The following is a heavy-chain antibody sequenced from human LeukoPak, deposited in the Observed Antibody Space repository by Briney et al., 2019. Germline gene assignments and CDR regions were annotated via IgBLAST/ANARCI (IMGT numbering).Heavy chain of an antibody. CDR2: IYHSGST. Sequence: SETLSLTCTVSGGSIDSRSYYWDWIRQAPGKGLEWIGTIYHSGSTEYNPSLKSRVAIFVDTSKNQFSLILHSVAAADTAVYYCARRSEFDNTHYHYFDYWGQGALVTVSS. J-gene: IGHJ4*02. D-gene: IGHD2-15*01. V-gene: IGHV4-39*01. CDR1: GGSIDSRSYY. CDR3: ARRSEFDNTHYHYFDY.